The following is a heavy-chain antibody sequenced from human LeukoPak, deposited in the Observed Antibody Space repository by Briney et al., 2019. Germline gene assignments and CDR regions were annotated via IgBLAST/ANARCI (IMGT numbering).Heavy chain of an antibody. D-gene: IGHD3-10*01. CDR2: INWNGGST. Sequence: GGSLRLSCAASGFTFSNYSMSWVRQAPGKGLEWVSGINWNGGSTGYADSVKGRFTISRDNAKNSLYLQMNSLRAEDTALYYCAREVANYYGSGSYYGETDYWGQGTLVTVSS. CDR1: GFTFSNYS. CDR3: AREVANYYGSGSYYGETDY. J-gene: IGHJ4*02. V-gene: IGHV3-20*04.